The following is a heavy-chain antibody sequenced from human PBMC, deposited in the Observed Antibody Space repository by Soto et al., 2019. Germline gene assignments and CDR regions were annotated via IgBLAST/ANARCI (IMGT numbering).Heavy chain of an antibody. V-gene: IGHV4-61*01. CDR3: ARRYCSSTSCYRVFDY. Sequence: SETLSLTCTVSGGSVSSGSYYWSWIRQPPGKGLEWIGYIYYSGSTNYNTSLKSQVTISVDTSKNQFSLKLSSVTAADTAVYYCARRYCSSTSCYRVFDYWGQGTLVTVSS. D-gene: IGHD2-2*02. J-gene: IGHJ4*02. CDR1: GGSVSSGSYY. CDR2: IYYSGST.